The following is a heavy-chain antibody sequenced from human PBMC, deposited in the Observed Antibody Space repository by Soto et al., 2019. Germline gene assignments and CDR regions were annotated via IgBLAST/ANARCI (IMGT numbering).Heavy chain of an antibody. CDR2: ISGGGDGT. J-gene: IGHJ3*01. CDR1: GFTFYKYA. CDR3: AKKGLGSLATYCTTGDCHYAFDV. V-gene: IGHV3-23*01. Sequence: EVQLLESGGGLVRPGGSLRLSCAASGFTFYKYAMNWVRQAPGKGLEWVSTISGGGDGTYYADSVKGRFTISRDNSRNTVYLQMNSLTAEDTAVYYCAKKGLGSLATYCTTGDCHYAFDVWGQGTLVTVSS. D-gene: IGHD2-8*01.